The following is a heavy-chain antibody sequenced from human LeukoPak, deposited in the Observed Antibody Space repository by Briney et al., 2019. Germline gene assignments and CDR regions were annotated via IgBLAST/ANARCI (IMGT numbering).Heavy chain of an antibody. Sequence: GGALRLSCAASGFPFSSYGMHWVRQAPGKGLEWVAFIPYDGSDKFYADSVKGRFTISRDNSKNTLYLQMNSLRAEDTAVYYCAAMTSVTTGDYWGQGTLVTVSS. J-gene: IGHJ4*02. V-gene: IGHV3-30*02. CDR2: IPYDGSDK. CDR1: GFPFSSYG. D-gene: IGHD4-11*01. CDR3: AAMTSVTTGDY.